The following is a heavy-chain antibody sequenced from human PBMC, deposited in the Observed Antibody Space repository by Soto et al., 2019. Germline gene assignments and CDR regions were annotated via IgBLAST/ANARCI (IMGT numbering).Heavy chain of an antibody. Sequence: SXGSLRLSCAASGFTFSSSAMSWVRQAPGRGLEWVSAISGSGGSTYYADTVKGRFTVSRDNSKNTLYLQMNSLRAEDTAVYYCARSGYYYPLDFNHWGQGNLVTVSS. V-gene: IGHV3-23*01. CDR1: GFTFSSSA. D-gene: IGHD3-22*01. CDR3: ARSGYYYPLDFNH. CDR2: ISGSGGST. J-gene: IGHJ4*02.